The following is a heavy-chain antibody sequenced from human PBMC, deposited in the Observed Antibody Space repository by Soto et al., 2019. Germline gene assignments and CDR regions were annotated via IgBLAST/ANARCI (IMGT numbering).Heavy chain of an antibody. J-gene: IGHJ6*02. CDR1: GFTFSSYG. CDR2: IWYDGSNK. D-gene: IGHD5-18*01. CDR3: ARDPGWIQLWSPHDYYYGMDV. Sequence: GGSLRLSCAASGFTFSSYGMHWVRQAPGKGLEWVAVIWYDGSNKYYADSVKGRFTISRDNSKNTLYLQMNSLRAEDTAVYYCARDPGWIQLWSPHDYYYGMDVWGQGTTVTVS. V-gene: IGHV3-33*01.